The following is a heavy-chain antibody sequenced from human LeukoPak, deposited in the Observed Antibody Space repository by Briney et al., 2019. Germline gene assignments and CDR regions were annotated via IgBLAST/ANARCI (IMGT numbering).Heavy chain of an antibody. CDR1: GYTFTDYY. J-gene: IGHJ3*01. D-gene: IGHD1/OR15-1a*01. CDR3: AREFRTTTWSYDAFDL. V-gene: IGHV1-2*02. Sequence: ASVKVSCKASGYTFTDYYMRWVRQAPGQGLEWVGWINPTSGGTNYAQKFQDRVTMTRDTSNNTSYLEVSRLRSDDTAVYFCAREFRTTTWSYDAFDLWGQGTMVTVSS. CDR2: INPTSGGT.